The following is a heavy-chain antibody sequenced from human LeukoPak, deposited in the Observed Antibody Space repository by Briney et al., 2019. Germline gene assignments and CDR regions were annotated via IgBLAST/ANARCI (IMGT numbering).Heavy chain of an antibody. CDR1: GFTFSDYY. V-gene: IGHV3-11*01. D-gene: IGHD3-10*01. CDR2: ISSSGGST. CDR3: AKDLVTGSLDY. J-gene: IGHJ4*02. Sequence: GGSLRLSCAASGFTFSDYYMTWIRQAPGKGLEWVSYISSSGGSTYYADSVRGRFTISRDNSKNTLYLQMNSLRAEDAAIYYCAKDLVTGSLDYWGQGTLVTVSS.